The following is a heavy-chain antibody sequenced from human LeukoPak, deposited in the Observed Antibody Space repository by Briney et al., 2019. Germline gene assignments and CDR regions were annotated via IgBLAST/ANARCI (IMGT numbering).Heavy chain of an antibody. CDR1: GGSISSYY. J-gene: IGHJ3*02. D-gene: IGHD3-3*01. Sequence: SETLSLTCTVAGGSISSYYWSWLRQAPGKGLEWIGYIYYSGSTKYKPSLKSRVTISVDTSKNQFSLKLSSVTAADTAVYYCARGRFLDAFDTWGQGTMVTVSS. V-gene: IGHV4-59*01. CDR2: IYYSGST. CDR3: ARGRFLDAFDT.